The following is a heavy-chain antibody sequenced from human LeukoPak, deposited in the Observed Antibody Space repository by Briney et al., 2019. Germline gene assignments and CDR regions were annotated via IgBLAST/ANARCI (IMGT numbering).Heavy chain of an antibody. J-gene: IGHJ4*02. CDR2: MNPDSGDT. CDR1: GYTFTGYY. Sequence: ASVKVSCKASGYTFTGYYMHWVRQATGQGLEWMGWMNPDSGDTGYAQKFQGRITMTRNTSISTAYMELSGLTSDDTAVYYCARAGETTAFDYWGQGTLVTVSS. CDR3: ARAGETTAFDY. V-gene: IGHV1-8*02. D-gene: IGHD2/OR15-2a*01.